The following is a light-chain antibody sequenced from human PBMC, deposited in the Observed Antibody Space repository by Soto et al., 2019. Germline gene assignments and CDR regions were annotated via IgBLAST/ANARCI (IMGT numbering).Light chain of an antibody. Sequence: QSALTQPASVSGSPGQSITISCTGTSSDVGGYKFVSWYQQHPGKAPKLMIYEVSNRPSGVSSRFSGSKSCNTAYLTISGLQAEDEADYSCGSYTRSIYVFGPGTKVTVL. J-gene: IGLJ1*01. CDR3: GSYTRSIYV. CDR1: SSDVGGYKF. V-gene: IGLV2-14*01. CDR2: EVS.